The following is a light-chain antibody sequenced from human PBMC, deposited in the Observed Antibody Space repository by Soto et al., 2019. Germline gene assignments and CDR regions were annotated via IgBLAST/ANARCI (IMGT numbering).Light chain of an antibody. CDR2: KAS. V-gene: IGKV1-5*03. CDR1: QSISSW. CDR3: QQDNTYWT. J-gene: IGKJ1*01. Sequence: DIQMTQSPSTLSASVGDRVTITCRASQSISSWLAWYQQKAGKAPKLLIYKASSLESGVPSRFSGSGSGTEFTLTNSSLQTEDFATYYCQQDNTYWTFGQGTKVEIK.